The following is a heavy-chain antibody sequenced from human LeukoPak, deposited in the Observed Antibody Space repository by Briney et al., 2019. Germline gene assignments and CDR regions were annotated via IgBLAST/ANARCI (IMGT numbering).Heavy chain of an antibody. J-gene: IGHJ3*02. CDR3: ARAFSSPRYCSSTSCYTGAFDI. CDR2: IIPIFGTA. Sequence: GASVKVSCKASGGTFSSYAISWVRQAPGQGLEWMGGIIPIFGTANYAQKFQGRVTITADEPTSTAYMELSSLRSEDTAVYYCARAFSSPRYCSSTSCYTGAFDIWGQGTMVTVSS. V-gene: IGHV1-69*13. CDR1: GGTFSSYA. D-gene: IGHD2-2*02.